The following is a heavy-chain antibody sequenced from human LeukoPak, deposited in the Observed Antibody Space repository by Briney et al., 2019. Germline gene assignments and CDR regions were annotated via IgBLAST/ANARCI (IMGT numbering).Heavy chain of an antibody. Sequence: SETLSLTCTVSGGSVSSGSYYWSWIRQPPGKGLEWIGYIYYSGSTNYNPSLKSRVTISVDTSKNQFSLKLSSVTAGDTAVYYCARGGHDILTGYYSFDYWGQGTLVTVSS. D-gene: IGHD3-9*01. CDR2: IYYSGST. CDR3: ARGGHDILTGYYSFDY. CDR1: GGSVSSGSYY. V-gene: IGHV4-61*01. J-gene: IGHJ4*02.